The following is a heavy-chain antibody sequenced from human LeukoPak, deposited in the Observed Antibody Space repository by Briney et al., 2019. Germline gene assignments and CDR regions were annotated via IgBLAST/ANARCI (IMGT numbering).Heavy chain of an antibody. CDR2: IKQDGSEK. Sequence: PGGSLRLSCAASGFTFSNYWMIWVRQAPGKGLDRVGNIKQDGSEKRYADSVRGRFSISRDNAQTSLYLQMNSLRAEDTAVYYCARASDPWLQLTWGQGTLVTVSS. CDR3: ARASDPWLQLT. CDR1: GFTFSNYW. J-gene: IGHJ5*02. V-gene: IGHV3-7*05. D-gene: IGHD5-24*01.